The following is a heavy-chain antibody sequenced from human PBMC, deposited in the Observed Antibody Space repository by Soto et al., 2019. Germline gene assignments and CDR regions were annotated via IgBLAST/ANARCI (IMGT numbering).Heavy chain of an antibody. Sequence: SETLSLTCAVYGGSFSGYYWSWIRQSPGKGLEWLGYVYYTGSTNYSPSLRSRVSISVDTSKNEFSLRLSSVTAADTAVYFCARSVAVPGAHIDYWGQGTQVTVSS. J-gene: IGHJ4*02. CDR3: ARSVAVPGAHIDY. D-gene: IGHD6-19*01. V-gene: IGHV4-59*01. CDR2: VYYTGST. CDR1: GGSFSGYY.